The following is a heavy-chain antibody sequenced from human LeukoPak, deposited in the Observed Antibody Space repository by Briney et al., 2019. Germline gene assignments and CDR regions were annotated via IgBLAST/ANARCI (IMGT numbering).Heavy chain of an antibody. D-gene: IGHD4-23*01. J-gene: IGHJ4*02. V-gene: IGHV4-59*01. Sequence: SETLSLTCTVSGASIRTSYWSWIRQPPGKGLEWLGSIHNRGTSNYKSSLKGRLTISGDTSKNQFSLKLNSVTAADTAVYYCALWRGYGGYFADWGQGSLVTVSS. CDR3: ALWRGYGGYFAD. CDR1: GASIRTSY. CDR2: IHNRGTS.